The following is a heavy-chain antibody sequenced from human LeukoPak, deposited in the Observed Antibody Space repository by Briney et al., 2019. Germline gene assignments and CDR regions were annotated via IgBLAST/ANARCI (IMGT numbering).Heavy chain of an antibody. CDR3: ARDQGGSSTNYYMDV. CDR1: GGSISSYY. Sequence: SETLSLTCTVSGGSISSYYWSWIRQPPGKGLGWIGYIYYSGSTNYNPSLKSRVTISVDTSKNQFSLKLSSVTAADTAVYYCARDQGGSSTNYYMDVWGKGTTVTVSS. CDR2: IYYSGST. D-gene: IGHD2-2*01. V-gene: IGHV4-59*01. J-gene: IGHJ6*03.